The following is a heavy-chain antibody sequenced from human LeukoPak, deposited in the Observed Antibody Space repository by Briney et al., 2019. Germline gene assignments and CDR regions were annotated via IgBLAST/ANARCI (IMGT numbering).Heavy chain of an antibody. CDR2: IYTSGST. D-gene: IGHD2-2*01. J-gene: IGHJ4*02. CDR1: GGSISSYY. CDR3: ARDRTKYCRSTSCPLDY. V-gene: IGHV4-4*07. Sequence: PSETLSLTCTVSGGSISSYYWSWIRQPAGKGLEWIGRIYTSGSTNYNPSLKSRVTMSVDTSKNQFSLKLSSVTAADTAVYYCARDRTKYCRSTSCPLDYWGQGTLVTVSS.